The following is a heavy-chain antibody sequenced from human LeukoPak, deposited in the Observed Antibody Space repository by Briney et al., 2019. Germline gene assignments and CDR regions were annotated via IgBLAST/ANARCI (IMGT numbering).Heavy chain of an antibody. V-gene: IGHV4-39*07. CDR1: GGSISSSSYY. J-gene: IGHJ3*02. Sequence: PSETLSRTCTVSGGSISSSSYYWGWIRQPQGKGLEGIARIHYSGSSYYNPSLKSRVTISVDTSKNQFSLKLSSVTAADTAVYYCASGAERYFAFDIWGQGTMVTVSS. CDR3: ASGAERYFAFDI. D-gene: IGHD2/OR15-2a*01. CDR2: IHYSGSS.